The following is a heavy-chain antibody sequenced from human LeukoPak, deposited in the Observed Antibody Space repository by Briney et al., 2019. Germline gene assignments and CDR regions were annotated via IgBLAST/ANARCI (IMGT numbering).Heavy chain of an antibody. CDR2: IYYSGST. CDR3: ARGDDYGARIDY. CDR1: GGSFSGYY. J-gene: IGHJ4*02. V-gene: IGHV4-31*11. D-gene: IGHD4-17*01. Sequence: SETLSLTCAVYGGSFSGYYWSWIRQHPGKGLEWIGYIYYSGSTYYNPSLKSRVTISVDTSKNQFSLKLSSVTAADTAVYYCARGDDYGARIDYWGQGTLVTVSS.